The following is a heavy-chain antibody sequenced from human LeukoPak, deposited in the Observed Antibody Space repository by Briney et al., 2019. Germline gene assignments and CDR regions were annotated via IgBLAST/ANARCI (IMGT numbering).Heavy chain of an antibody. V-gene: IGHV4-59*01. J-gene: IGHJ3*02. CDR3: ARVKATVTSFDI. Sequence: PSETLSLTCTVSGGSLSSYYGSWIRQSAGKGLEWIANIYYTGTPYYNPSLQSRVTISVDMSKNQFSLKLSTVTAADTAVYYCARVKATVTSFDIWGQGTMVTVSS. D-gene: IGHD2/OR15-2a*01. CDR1: GGSLSSYY. CDR2: IYYTGTP.